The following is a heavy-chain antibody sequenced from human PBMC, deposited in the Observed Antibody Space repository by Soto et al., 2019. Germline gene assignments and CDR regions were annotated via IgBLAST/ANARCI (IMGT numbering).Heavy chain of an antibody. J-gene: IGHJ4*02. CDR2: SYYSGST. CDR3: ASRYGSAIDY. V-gene: IGHV4-59*08. D-gene: IGHD1-26*01. CDR1: GATISSWY. Sequence: QVQLQESGPGLVKPSETLSLTCTVSGATISSWYWSWIRQPPGKGLEWLGYSYYSGSTNCNPSLTRRVPISVDTSKNQFSLTLRSVAAADTAVHHCASRYGSAIDYWRQGTLVTVSS.